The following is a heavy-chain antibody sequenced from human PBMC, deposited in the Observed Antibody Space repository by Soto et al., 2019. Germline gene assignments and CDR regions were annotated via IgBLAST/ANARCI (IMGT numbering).Heavy chain of an antibody. J-gene: IGHJ6*02. V-gene: IGHV4-59*01. CDR2: IYYSGST. CDR3: AREVRVTTPKFYYYYGMDV. Sequence: CPVSGGSISSYYWSWIRQPPGKGLEWIGYIYYSGSTNYSPSLKSRVTISVDTSKNQFSLKLSSVTAADTAVYYCAREVRVTTPKFYYYYGMDVWGQGTTVTVAS. CDR1: GGSISSYY. D-gene: IGHD4-4*01.